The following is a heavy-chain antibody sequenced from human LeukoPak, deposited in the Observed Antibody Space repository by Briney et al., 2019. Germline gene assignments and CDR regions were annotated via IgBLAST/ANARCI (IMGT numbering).Heavy chain of an antibody. CDR3: ARDGDDVANWFDP. CDR1: GFTFSSYS. CDR2: ISSSSSYI. Sequence: GGSLRLSCAASGFTFSSYSMHWVRQAPGQGLEWVSSISSSSSYIYYADSVKGRFTISRDNAKTSLYLQMNSLRAEDTAVYYCARDGDDVANWFDPWGQGTLVTVSS. J-gene: IGHJ5*02. D-gene: IGHD7-27*01. V-gene: IGHV3-21*01.